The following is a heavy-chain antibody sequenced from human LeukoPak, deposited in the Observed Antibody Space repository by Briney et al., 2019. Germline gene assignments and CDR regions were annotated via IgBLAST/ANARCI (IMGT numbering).Heavy chain of an antibody. D-gene: IGHD3-3*01. Sequence: ASVKVSCKASGGTFSSYAISWVRQAPGQGLEWMGGIIPIFGTANYAQKFQGRVTITADESTSTAYMELSSLRSEDTAVYYCARGLLRFSKNYYYGMDVWGQGTTVTVSS. J-gene: IGHJ6*02. CDR3: ARGLLRFSKNYYYGMDV. V-gene: IGHV1-69*13. CDR1: GGTFSSYA. CDR2: IIPIFGTA.